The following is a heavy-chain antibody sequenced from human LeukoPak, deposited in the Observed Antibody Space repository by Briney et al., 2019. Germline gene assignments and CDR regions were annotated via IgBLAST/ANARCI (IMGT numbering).Heavy chain of an antibody. Sequence: SVKVSCKASGGTFSSYAISWVRQAPGQGLEWMGGIIPIFGTANYAQKFQGRVTITADESTSTAYMELSSLRSEDTAVYYCARGAGIAAAYDYYYYMDVRGKGTTVTVSS. V-gene: IGHV1-69*13. J-gene: IGHJ6*03. D-gene: IGHD6-13*01. CDR3: ARGAGIAAAYDYYYYMDV. CDR1: GGTFSSYA. CDR2: IIPIFGTA.